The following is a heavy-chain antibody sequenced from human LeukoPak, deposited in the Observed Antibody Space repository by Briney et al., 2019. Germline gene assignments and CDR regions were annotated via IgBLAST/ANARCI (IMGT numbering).Heavy chain of an antibody. CDR3: ARGGPHDPHDY. CDR2: ISSSSSYI. D-gene: IGHD3-16*01. V-gene: IGHV3-21*01. Sequence: GGSLRLSCAASGFTISSYSMNWVRQAPGKGLEWVSSISSSSSYIYYADSVKGRFTISRDDAKNSLYLQMNSLRAEDTAVYYCARGGPHDPHDYWGQGTLVTVSS. J-gene: IGHJ4*02. CDR1: GFTISSYS.